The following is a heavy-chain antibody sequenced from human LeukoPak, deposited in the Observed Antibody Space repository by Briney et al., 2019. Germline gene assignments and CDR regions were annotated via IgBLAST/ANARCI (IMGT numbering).Heavy chain of an antibody. J-gene: IGHJ6*03. CDR1: GFTFDDYA. Sequence: GGSLRLSCAASGFTFDDYAMHWVRQAPGKGLEWVSGLTWNSGSIGYADSVKGRFTISRDNAKNSLYLQMNSLRAEDTAVYYCARGGYSSSWYPVYYYYYYMDVWGKGTTVTISS. D-gene: IGHD6-13*01. CDR3: ARGGYSSSWYPVYYYYYYMDV. V-gene: IGHV3-9*01. CDR2: LTWNSGSI.